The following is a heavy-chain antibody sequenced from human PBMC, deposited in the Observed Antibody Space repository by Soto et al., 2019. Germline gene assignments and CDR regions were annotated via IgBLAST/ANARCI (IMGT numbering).Heavy chain of an antibody. CDR2: ISSSSSYI. D-gene: IGHD2-2*01. Sequence: GGSLRLSCAASGFTFSSYSMNWVRQAPGKGLEWVSSISSSSSYIYYADSVKGRFTISRDNAKNSLYLQMNSLRAEDTAVYYCASLVVPAASFDYWGQGTLVTVSS. J-gene: IGHJ4*02. CDR3: ASLVVPAASFDY. CDR1: GFTFSSYS. V-gene: IGHV3-21*01.